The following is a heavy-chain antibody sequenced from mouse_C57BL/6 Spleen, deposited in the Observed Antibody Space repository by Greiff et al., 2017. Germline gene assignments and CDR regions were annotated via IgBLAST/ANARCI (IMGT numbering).Heavy chain of an antibody. V-gene: IGHV5-17*01. CDR3: ARTYDWDDAMDY. CDR2: ISSGSSTI. D-gene: IGHD4-1*01. CDR1: GFTFSDYG. J-gene: IGHJ4*01. Sequence: EVKLQESGGGLVKPGGSLKLSCAASGFTFSDYGMHWVRQAPEKGLEWVAYISSGSSTIYYADTVKGRFTISRDNAKNTLFLQMTSLRSEDTAMYYCARTYDWDDAMDYWGQGTSVTVSS.